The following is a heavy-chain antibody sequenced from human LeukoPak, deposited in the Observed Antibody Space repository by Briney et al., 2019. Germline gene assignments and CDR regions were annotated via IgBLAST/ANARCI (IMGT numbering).Heavy chain of an antibody. D-gene: IGHD2-15*01. Sequence: GGSLRLSCAASGFTFSSYAMSWVRQATGKGLEWVSAISGSGGSTYYADSVKGRFTISRDNSKNTLYLQMNSLRAEDTAVYYCAKEGVVVVVAANDYWGQGTLVTVSS. V-gene: IGHV3-23*01. CDR2: ISGSGGST. CDR1: GFTFSSYA. CDR3: AKEGVVVVVAANDY. J-gene: IGHJ4*02.